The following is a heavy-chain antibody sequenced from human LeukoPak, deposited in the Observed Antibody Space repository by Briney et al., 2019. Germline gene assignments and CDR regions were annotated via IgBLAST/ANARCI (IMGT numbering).Heavy chain of an antibody. Sequence: SGSAGTTYYAHSVKGRFTISRDNSKNTLYLQMNSLRAEDTAVYYCAKDSVILTGYPYYFDYWGQGTLVTVSS. V-gene: IGHV3-23*01. D-gene: IGHD3-9*01. J-gene: IGHJ4*02. CDR3: AKDSVILTGYPYYFDY. CDR2: SGSAGTT.